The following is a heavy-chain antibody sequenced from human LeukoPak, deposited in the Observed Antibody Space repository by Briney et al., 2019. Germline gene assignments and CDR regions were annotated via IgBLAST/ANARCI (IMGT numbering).Heavy chain of an antibody. D-gene: IGHD6-13*01. CDR2: IYYSGST. CDR3: ARGIAAATEIDY. V-gene: IGHV4-59*01. Sequence: PSETLSITCTVSGGSINSYYWSWIRQPPGKGLEWIGYIYYSGSTNYNPSLKSRVTISVDTSKNQFSLKLSSVTAAETAVYYCARGIAAATEIDYWGQGTLVTVSS. J-gene: IGHJ4*02. CDR1: GGSINSYY.